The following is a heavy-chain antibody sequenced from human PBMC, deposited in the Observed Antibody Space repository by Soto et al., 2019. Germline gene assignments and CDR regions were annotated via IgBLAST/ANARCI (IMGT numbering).Heavy chain of an antibody. CDR3: ASPGIAAAGTAGNHYYYGMDV. J-gene: IGHJ6*02. CDR1: GYSFTSYC. CDR2: IDPSDSYT. D-gene: IGHD6-13*01. V-gene: IGHV5-10-1*01. Sequence: PGESLKISCKGSGYSFTSYCISWVRQMPGKGLEWMGRIDPSDSYTNYSPSSQGHVTISADKSISTAYLQWSSLKASDNAMYYCASPGIAAAGTAGNHYYYGMDVWGQGTPVTVSS.